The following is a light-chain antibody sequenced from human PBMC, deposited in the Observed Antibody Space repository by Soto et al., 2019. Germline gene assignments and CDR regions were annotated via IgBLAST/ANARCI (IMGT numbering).Light chain of an antibody. V-gene: IGKV3-15*01. CDR2: GAS. J-gene: IGKJ2*01. CDR3: QQCHNWPPYT. Sequence: EIVMTQSPATLSLSPGERATLSCRASQSVSSNLAWYQQKPGQAPRLLIYGASTRATGIPARFSGSGSGTEFTLTISSLQSEDFAVYYCQQCHNWPPYTFGQGTKLEIK. CDR1: QSVSSN.